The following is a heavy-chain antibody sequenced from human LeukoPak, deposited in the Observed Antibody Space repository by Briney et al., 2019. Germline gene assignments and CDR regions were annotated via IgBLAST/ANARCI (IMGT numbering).Heavy chain of an antibody. J-gene: IGHJ4*02. V-gene: IGHV5-51*01. CDR1: GYTFASYW. CDR3: ARLTRGDSSSWDPLDY. CDR2: IYPGDSDT. D-gene: IGHD6-13*01. Sequence: LGECLKISCKGSGYTFASYWIGWVRQMPGKGLEWMGIIYPGDSDTRYSPSFQGQVTISADKSISTAYLQWSSLKASDTAMYYCARLTRGDSSSWDPLDYWGQGTLVTVSS.